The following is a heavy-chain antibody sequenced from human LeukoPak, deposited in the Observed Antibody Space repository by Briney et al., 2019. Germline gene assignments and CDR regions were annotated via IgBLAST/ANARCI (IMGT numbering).Heavy chain of an antibody. CDR2: ISSSSSLI. D-gene: IGHD6-13*01. V-gene: IGHV3-21*01. CDR1: GFTFSYYS. Sequence: PGGSLRLSCAASGFTFSYYSMNWVCQAPGRGLEWVSCISSSSSLIFYSDSVRGRFTISRDNAKNLLYLHMNSLRVEDTAVYYCAKVDRGDYSSSPVPYYNYYMNVWGKGTTVTVSS. J-gene: IGHJ6*03. CDR3: AKVDRGDYSSSPVPYYNYYMNV.